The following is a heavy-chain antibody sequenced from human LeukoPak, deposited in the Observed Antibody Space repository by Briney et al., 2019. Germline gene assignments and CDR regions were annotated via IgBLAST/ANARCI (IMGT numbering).Heavy chain of an antibody. CDR3: ARDLGTTVTEYYFDY. J-gene: IGHJ4*02. Sequence: PSETLSLTCAVYGGSFSGYYWSWIRQPPGKGLEWIGEINHSGSTSYNPSLKSRVTISVDTSKNQFSLKLSSVTAADTAVYYCARDLGTTVTEYYFDYWGQGTLVTVSS. CDR1: GGSFSGYY. CDR2: INHSGST. D-gene: IGHD4-17*01. V-gene: IGHV4-34*01.